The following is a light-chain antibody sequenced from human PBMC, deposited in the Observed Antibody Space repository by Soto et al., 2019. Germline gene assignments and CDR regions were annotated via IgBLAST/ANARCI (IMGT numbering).Light chain of an antibody. Sequence: VLTQPRSVSGSPGQSVTISCTGTSSDVGGYNYVSWYQQHPGKAPKLMIYDVSKRPSGVPDRFSGSKSGNTASLTISGLQAEDEADYYCCSYAGSYTFVFGTGTKVTVL. CDR1: SSDVGGYNY. J-gene: IGLJ1*01. CDR2: DVS. V-gene: IGLV2-11*01. CDR3: CSYAGSYTFV.